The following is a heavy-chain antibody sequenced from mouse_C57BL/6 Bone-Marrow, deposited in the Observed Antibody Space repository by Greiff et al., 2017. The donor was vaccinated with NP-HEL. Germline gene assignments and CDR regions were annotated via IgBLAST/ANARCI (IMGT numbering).Heavy chain of an antibody. J-gene: IGHJ3*01. CDR1: GFTFSSYG. V-gene: IGHV5-6*01. Sequence: EVQGVESGGDLVKPGGSLKLSCAASGFTFSSYGMSWVRQTPDKRLGWVATISSGGSYTYYPDSVKGRFTISRDNAKNTLYLQMSSLKSEDTAMYYCARHGFAYWGKGTPVTVCA. CDR2: ISSGGSYT. CDR3: ARHGFAY.